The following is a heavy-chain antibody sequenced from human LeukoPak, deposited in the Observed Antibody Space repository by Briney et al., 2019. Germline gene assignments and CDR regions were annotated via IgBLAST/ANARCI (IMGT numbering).Heavy chain of an antibody. CDR1: GYTFTSYG. CDR3: ARGGYSSGWWGFDY. CDR2: ISAYNGNT. V-gene: IGHV1-18*01. D-gene: IGHD6-19*01. J-gene: IGHJ4*02. Sequence: ASVKVSCKASGYTFTSYGIHWVRQAPGQGLEWMGWISAYNGNTNYAQKLQGRVTMTTDTSTSTAYMELRSLGSDDTAVYYCARGGYSSGWWGFDYWGQGTLVTVSS.